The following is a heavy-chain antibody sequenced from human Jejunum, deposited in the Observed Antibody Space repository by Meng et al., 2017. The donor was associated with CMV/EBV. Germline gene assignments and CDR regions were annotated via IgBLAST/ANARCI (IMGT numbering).Heavy chain of an antibody. Sequence: EVHGGVWGGCLIEHGGSLRGSCSASRFTFSNHGWNWVRQGPGQGWEWGSGISGSANSTYYADSVEGRFSISRDNSKDILYLQMNSLRVEDTAVYYCARDLGGLRFEHWGQGTLVTVSS. CDR3: ARDLGGLRFEH. D-gene: IGHD5-12*01. J-gene: IGHJ4*02. CDR2: ISGSANST. V-gene: IGHV3-23*04. CDR1: RFTFSNHG.